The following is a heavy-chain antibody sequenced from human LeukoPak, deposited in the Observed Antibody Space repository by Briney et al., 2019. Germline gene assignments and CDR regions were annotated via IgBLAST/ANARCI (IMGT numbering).Heavy chain of an antibody. CDR3: AKPKEGLWITGYFDY. CDR2: ISYDGSNK. Sequence: PGGSLRLSCAASGFTFSSYSMNWVRQAPGKGLEWVAVISYDGSNKYYADSVKGRFPISRDNSKNTLYLQMNSLRAEDTAVYYCAKPKEGLWITGYFDYWGQGTLVTVSS. J-gene: IGHJ4*02. CDR1: GFTFSSYS. D-gene: IGHD1-14*01. V-gene: IGHV3-30*18.